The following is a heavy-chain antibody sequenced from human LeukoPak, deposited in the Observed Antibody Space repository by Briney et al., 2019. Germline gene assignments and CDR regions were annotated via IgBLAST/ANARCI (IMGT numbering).Heavy chain of an antibody. V-gene: IGHV4-61*02. J-gene: IGHJ4*02. CDR3: SSPKSPYEGTGPHN. CDR2: IYTSGST. CDR1: GGSISSGSYY. Sequence: PSQTLSLTCSVSGGSISSGSYYWRWIRQPAGKGLEWIGRIYTSGSTNYNPSLNSRVTISVDTSKNQFSLRLSSVTAADTAVYYCSSPKSPYEGTGPHNWGQGTQVTVSS. D-gene: IGHD2-8*02.